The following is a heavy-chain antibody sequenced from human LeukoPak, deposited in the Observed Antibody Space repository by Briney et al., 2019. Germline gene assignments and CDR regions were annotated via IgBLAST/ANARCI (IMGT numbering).Heavy chain of an antibody. CDR3: AREGIAVAGSRNYYYMDV. Sequence: ASVKVSCKASGYTFISYDINWVRQVTGQGLEWMGGMNPNSGNTGYAQKFQGRVTITRNTSISTAFMELSSLRSEDTAVYYCAREGIAVAGSRNYYYMDVWGKGTTVTISS. CDR1: GYTFISYD. J-gene: IGHJ6*03. D-gene: IGHD6-19*01. V-gene: IGHV1-8*03. CDR2: MNPNSGNT.